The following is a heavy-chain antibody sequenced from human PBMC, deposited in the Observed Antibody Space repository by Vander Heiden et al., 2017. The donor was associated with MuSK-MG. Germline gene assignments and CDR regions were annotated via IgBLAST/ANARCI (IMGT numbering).Heavy chain of an antibody. D-gene: IGHD6-19*01. V-gene: IGHV3-23*01. J-gene: IGHJ4*02. Sequence: EVQLLESGGGLVQPGGSLRLSCAASGFHFSSYAMSWVRQAPGKGLEWVSAISGSGGSTYYADAVKGRFTISRDNSKNTLYLQMNSMRAEDTAVYYCAKDSSGWPTFYDYWGQGTLVTVSS. CDR2: ISGSGGST. CDR1: GFHFSSYA. CDR3: AKDSSGWPTFYDY.